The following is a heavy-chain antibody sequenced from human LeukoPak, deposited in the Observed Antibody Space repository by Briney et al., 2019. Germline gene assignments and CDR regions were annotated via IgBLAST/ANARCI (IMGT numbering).Heavy chain of an antibody. V-gene: IGHV4-59*01. CDR3: ARVRYFDWLSIDY. Sequence: PSGTLSLTCTVSGGSISSYYWSWIRQPPGKGLEWIGYIYYSGSTNYNPSLKSRVTISVDTSKNQFSLKLSSVTAADTAVYYCARVRYFDWLSIDYWGQGTLVTVSS. D-gene: IGHD3-9*01. J-gene: IGHJ4*02. CDR1: GGSISSYY. CDR2: IYYSGST.